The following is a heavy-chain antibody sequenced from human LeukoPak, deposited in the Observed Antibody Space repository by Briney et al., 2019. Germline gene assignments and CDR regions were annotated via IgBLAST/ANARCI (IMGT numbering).Heavy chain of an antibody. Sequence: PGGSLRLSCAASGFTFSSYAMHWVRQAPGKGLEWVAVISYDGSNKYYADSVKGRFTISRDNAKNSLYLQMNSLRAEDTAVYYCARDVPIAADQTVVWGQGTLVTVSS. CDR2: ISYDGSNK. J-gene: IGHJ4*02. V-gene: IGHV3-30-3*01. D-gene: IGHD6-13*01. CDR3: ARDVPIAADQTVV. CDR1: GFTFSSYA.